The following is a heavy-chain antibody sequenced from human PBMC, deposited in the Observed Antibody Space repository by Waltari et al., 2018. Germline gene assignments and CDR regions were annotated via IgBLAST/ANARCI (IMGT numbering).Heavy chain of an antibody. V-gene: IGHV4-61*02. CDR2: IYTGGST. J-gene: IGHJ4*02. CDR3: ATSNFYPPFDF. D-gene: IGHD3-3*01. CDR1: GGSITSSNYY. Sequence: VQLQESGPGLVKPSQTLSLTCSFSGGSITSSNYYWNWIRHSAEKGLQWIGRIYTGGSTRYNPSLETRVTISMDTSQNNFSLRLSSVTAADTAVYYCATSNFYPPFDFWGQGALVIVSS.